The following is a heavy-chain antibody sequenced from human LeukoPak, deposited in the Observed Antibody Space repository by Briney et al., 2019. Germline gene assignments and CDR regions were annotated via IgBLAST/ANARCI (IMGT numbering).Heavy chain of an antibody. CDR3: ARLNGDYAPGDY. D-gene: IGHD4-17*01. V-gene: IGHV3-48*04. CDR2: ISSSGSTM. CDR1: GFTFSSYW. Sequence: GGSLRLSCAASGFTFSSYWMSWVRQAPGKGLEWVSYISSSGSTMYYADSVKGRFTISRDNAKNSLYLQMNSLRAEDTAVYYCARLNGDYAPGDYWGQGTLVTVSS. J-gene: IGHJ4*02.